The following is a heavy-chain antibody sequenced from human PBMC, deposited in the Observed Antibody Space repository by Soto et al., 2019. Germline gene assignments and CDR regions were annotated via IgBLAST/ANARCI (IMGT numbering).Heavy chain of an antibody. Sequence: EVQLVESGGDLVQPGWSLRLSCAASGFSLSSYWMSWVRQAPGKGLEWVANMNQDGSESDYVGSVKGRFTFTRDNAKNSLYLQMNSLRAEDTAVYYCARLSTSAGRRDLACWGQGTLVTVSS. CDR1: GFSLSSYW. CDR3: ARLSTSAGRRDLAC. J-gene: IGHJ4*02. V-gene: IGHV3-7*01. CDR2: MNQDGSES.